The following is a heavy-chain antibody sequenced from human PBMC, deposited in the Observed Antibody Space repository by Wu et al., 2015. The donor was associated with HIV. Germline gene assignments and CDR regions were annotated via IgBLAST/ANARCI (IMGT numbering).Heavy chain of an antibody. CDR3: ARDNLHYYDFWSGYFQH. V-gene: IGHV1-2*02. Sequence: QVQLVQSGAEVKKPGSSVKVSCKASGGTFSSYAISWVRQAPGQGLEWMGWINPNSGGTNYAQKFQGRVTMTRDTSISTAYMELSRLRSDDTAVYYCARDNLHYYDFWSGYFQHWGQGTLVTVSS. J-gene: IGHJ1*01. CDR2: INPNSGGT. CDR1: GGTFSSYA. D-gene: IGHD3-3*01.